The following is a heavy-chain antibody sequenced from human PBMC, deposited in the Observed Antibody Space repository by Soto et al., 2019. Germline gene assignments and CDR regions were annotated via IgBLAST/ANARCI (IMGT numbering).Heavy chain of an antibody. Sequence: EVQLLESGGGLVQPGGSLRLSCAASGFTFSSYAMSWVHQAPGKGLEWVSAISGSGGSTYYADSVKGRFTISRDNSKNTLYLQMNSLRAEDTAVYYCAKDAPSDGGLYYYGMDVWGKGTTVTVSS. CDR2: ISGSGGST. CDR1: GFTFSSYA. J-gene: IGHJ6*04. D-gene: IGHD3-10*01. CDR3: AKDAPSDGGLYYYGMDV. V-gene: IGHV3-23*01.